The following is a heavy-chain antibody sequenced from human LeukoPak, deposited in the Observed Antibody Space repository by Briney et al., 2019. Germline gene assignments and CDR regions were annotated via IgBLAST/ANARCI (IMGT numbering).Heavy chain of an antibody. CDR3: ARGYSSGWYGGNFWFDP. CDR2: IYVSGRT. J-gene: IGHJ5*02. V-gene: IGHV4-61*02. D-gene: IGHD6-19*01. Sequence: PSQTLSLTCSVSGGSITSGTYYWSRIRQTAGKGLEWIGRIYVSGRTNYNPSLESRVTISVDTSKNQFSLKLSSVTAADTAVYYCARGYSSGWYGGNFWFDPWGQGTLVTVSS. CDR1: GGSITSGTYY.